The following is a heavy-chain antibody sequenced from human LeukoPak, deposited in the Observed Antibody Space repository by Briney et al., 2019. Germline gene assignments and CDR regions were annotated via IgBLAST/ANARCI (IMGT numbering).Heavy chain of an antibody. J-gene: IGHJ4*02. CDR3: ARGKGIAVAASFDY. CDR2: IFYSGST. D-gene: IGHD6-19*01. Sequence: SETLSLTCTVSGGSISTSNYYWGWIRQPPGKGLEWIGNIFYSGSTYYSPSLRSRVTISLDTSRNQFSLKLSSVTAADTAVYYCARGKGIAVAASFDYWGQGTLVTVSS. CDR1: GGSISTSNYY. V-gene: IGHV4-39*07.